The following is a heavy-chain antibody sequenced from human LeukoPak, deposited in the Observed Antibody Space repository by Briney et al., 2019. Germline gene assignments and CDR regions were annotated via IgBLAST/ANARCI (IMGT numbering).Heavy chain of an antibody. V-gene: IGHV3-23*01. CDR1: GFTFSSYA. CDR3: AKHPLTVTRDAFDI. CDR2: ISGSGTNI. J-gene: IGHJ3*02. Sequence: QSGGSLRLSCAASGFTFSSYAMNWVRQAPGKGLEWVSVISGSGTNIFYADSVKGRFTISRDNSKNTLNLQMNSLRAEDTAVYYCAKHPLTVTRDAFDIWGQGTMVTVSS. D-gene: IGHD4-17*01.